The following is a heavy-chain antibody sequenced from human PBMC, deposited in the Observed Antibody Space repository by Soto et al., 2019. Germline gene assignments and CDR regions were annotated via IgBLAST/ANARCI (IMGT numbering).Heavy chain of an antibody. CDR3: ASPGGYSYGYYYYYGMDV. CDR1: GYTFTGYY. Sequence: ASVKVSCKASGYTFTGYYMHWVRQAPGQGLEWMGWINPNSGGTNYAQKFQGRVTMTRDTSISTAYMELSRLRSDDTAMYYCASPGGYSYGYYYYYGMDVWGQGTTVTV. J-gene: IGHJ6*02. D-gene: IGHD5-18*01. V-gene: IGHV1-2*02. CDR2: INPNSGGT.